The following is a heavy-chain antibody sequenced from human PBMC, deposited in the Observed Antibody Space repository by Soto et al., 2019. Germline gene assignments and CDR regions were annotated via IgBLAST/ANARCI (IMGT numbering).Heavy chain of an antibody. Sequence: EVQLVESGGGLVQPGGSLRLSCAASGFTFSSYSMNWVRQAPGKGLEWVSYISSSSSTIYYADSVKGRFTISRDNAKNSXXLQVSSLRAEDTGVYYCAGADSGYAPGYYYYGMDVWGQGTTVTVSS. V-gene: IGHV3-48*01. D-gene: IGHD5-12*01. CDR1: GFTFSSYS. CDR3: AGADSGYAPGYYYYGMDV. CDR2: ISSSSSTI. J-gene: IGHJ6*02.